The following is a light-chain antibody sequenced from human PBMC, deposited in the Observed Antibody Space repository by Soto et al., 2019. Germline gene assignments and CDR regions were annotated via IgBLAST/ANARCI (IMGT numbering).Light chain of an antibody. Sequence: QSVLTQPPSASETPGQRVFISCSGSTSNIGSNFVFWYQQLPGAAPKLFIYRDRQRPSGVPDRFSGSKSGTSASLAISGLRSEDEAHYYCATWDDSLSGVLFGGGTKLTVL. CDR1: TSNIGSNF. J-gene: IGLJ2*01. CDR2: RDR. V-gene: IGLV1-47*01. CDR3: ATWDDSLSGVL.